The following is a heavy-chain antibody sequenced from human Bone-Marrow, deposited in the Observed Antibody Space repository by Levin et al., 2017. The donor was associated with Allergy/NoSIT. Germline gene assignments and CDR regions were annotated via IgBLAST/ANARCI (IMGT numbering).Heavy chain of an antibody. CDR1: GFTFSSYW. CDR3: ARGMDSGSSFDY. J-gene: IGHJ4*02. Sequence: GGSLRLSCAASGFTFSSYWMHWVRQAPGKGLVWVSRINSDGSSTSYADSVQGRFTLSRDNAKNTLYLQMNSLRAEDTAVYYCARGMDSGSSFDYWGQGTLVTVSS. V-gene: IGHV3-74*01. CDR2: INSDGSST. D-gene: IGHD1-26*01.